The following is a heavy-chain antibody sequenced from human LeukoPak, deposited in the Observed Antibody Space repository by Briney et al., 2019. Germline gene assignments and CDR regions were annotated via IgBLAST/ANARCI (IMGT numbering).Heavy chain of an antibody. J-gene: IGHJ4*02. CDR1: DESVSDYY. V-gene: IGHV4-59*02. CDR3: ARADYAGLFDY. CDR2: VHHSGAT. Sequence: SETLSLTCTASDESVSDYYWTWIRQPPGKGLEWIGFVHHSGATNYNPSLQSRVTMSIDVSKNRFSLKLSSVTAADTAVYYCARADYAGLFDYWGQGTLVTVSS. D-gene: IGHD4-17*01.